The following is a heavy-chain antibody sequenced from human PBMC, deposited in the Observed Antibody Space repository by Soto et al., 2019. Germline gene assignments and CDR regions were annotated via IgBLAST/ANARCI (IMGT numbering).Heavy chain of an antibody. CDR2: IFYSGST. CDR3: ARYYCSNTSCFLFDP. D-gene: IGHD2-2*01. CDR1: GGSISSGDYY. Sequence: ASETLSLTCTVSGGSISSGDYYWSWIRQPPGKGLEWIGYIFYSGSTYYSPSLQSRITISVDTSKNQFSLKLSSVTAADTAVYYCARYYCSNTSCFLFDPWGQGTLVTVSS. J-gene: IGHJ5*02. V-gene: IGHV4-30-4*01.